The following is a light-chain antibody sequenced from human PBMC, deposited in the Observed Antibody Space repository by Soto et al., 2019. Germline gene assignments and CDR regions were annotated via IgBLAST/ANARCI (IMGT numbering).Light chain of an antibody. CDR3: KQQGT. Sequence: EIVLTQSPGTLSLSPGERATLSCRASRSLSSSYVVWYQQKPGQAPRLLIYAASRRATGIPDRFSGSGSATDYTLTISRWEAEDFAVYYCKQQGTFGQGTRLEIK. V-gene: IGKV3-20*01. CDR1: RSLSSSY. J-gene: IGKJ2*01. CDR2: AAS.